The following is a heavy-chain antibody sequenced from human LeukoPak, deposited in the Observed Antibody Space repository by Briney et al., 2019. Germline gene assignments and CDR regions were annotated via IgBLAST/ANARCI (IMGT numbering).Heavy chain of an antibody. CDR2: IYGGDSDT. J-gene: IGHJ3*02. CDR1: GFSFITSW. CDR3: ARQPWVQSADAFDI. Sequence: GESLKISCQVSGFSFITSWIGWVRQKPGKGLEWMGIIYGGDSDTRYSPSFQGQVTISADKSISTAFLQWSSLKASDTAMYYCARQPWVQSADAFDIWGQGTMVTVSS. V-gene: IGHV5-51*01. D-gene: IGHD5-18*01.